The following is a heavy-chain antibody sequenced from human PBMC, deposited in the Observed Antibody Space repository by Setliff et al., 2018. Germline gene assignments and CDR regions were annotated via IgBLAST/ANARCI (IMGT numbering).Heavy chain of an antibody. CDR3: SRLVRFCIRTSCQRLSGGEF. CDR1: GYTFTDFG. D-gene: IGHD3-3*01. V-gene: IGHV1-18*01. Sequence: GASVKVSCKASGYTFTDFGINWVRQAPGQGLEWMGWISAHSGNAYYSPKLHGRVTLTTDTSTSTAYMELRSLESDDTAVYYCSRLVRFCIRTSCQRLSGGEFWGQGTLVTVSS. CDR2: ISAHSGNA. J-gene: IGHJ4*02.